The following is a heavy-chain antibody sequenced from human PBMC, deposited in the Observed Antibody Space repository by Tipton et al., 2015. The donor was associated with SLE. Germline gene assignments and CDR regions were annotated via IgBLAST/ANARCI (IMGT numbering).Heavy chain of an antibody. V-gene: IGHV3-66*02. Sequence: SLRLSCAASGFTVSSNYMNWVRQAPGKGLEWVSIIYSGGRTYYADSVKGRFTISRDIFKNTLYLQMNSLGGEDSAVYYCARGYPGVLPYYFDYWGQGTLVTVSS. CDR1: GFTVSSNY. CDR2: IYSGGRT. CDR3: ARGYPGVLPYYFDY. J-gene: IGHJ4*02. D-gene: IGHD2/OR15-2a*01.